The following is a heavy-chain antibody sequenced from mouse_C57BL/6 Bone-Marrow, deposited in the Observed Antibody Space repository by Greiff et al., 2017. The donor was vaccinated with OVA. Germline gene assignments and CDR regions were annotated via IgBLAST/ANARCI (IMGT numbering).Heavy chain of an antibody. V-gene: IGHV14-3*01. J-gene: IGHJ4*01. CDR2: IDPANDNT. D-gene: IGHD1-1*01. CDR1: GFNIKNTY. CDR3: ARGNFGSSFYAMDY. Sequence: VQLQQSVAELVRPGASVKLSCTASGFNIKNTYMHWVKQRPEQGLEWIGRIDPANDNTKYAPKFQGKATMTADTSSNTAYLQLSSLSSEDTAFECCARGNFGSSFYAMDYWGQGTSVTVSA.